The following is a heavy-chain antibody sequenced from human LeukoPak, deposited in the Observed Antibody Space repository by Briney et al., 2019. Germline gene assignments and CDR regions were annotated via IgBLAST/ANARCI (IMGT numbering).Heavy chain of an antibody. V-gene: IGHV3-15*01. CDR1: GFTFSNAW. CDR3: TKEWLFAFDAFDI. Sequence: GGSLRLSCAASGFTFSNAWMSWVRQAPGKGLEWVGRIKSKTDGGTTDYAAPVKGRFTISRDDSKNTLYLQVNSLKTEDTAVYYCTKEWLFAFDAFDIWGQGTMVTVSS. D-gene: IGHD3-3*01. J-gene: IGHJ3*02. CDR2: IKSKTDGGTT.